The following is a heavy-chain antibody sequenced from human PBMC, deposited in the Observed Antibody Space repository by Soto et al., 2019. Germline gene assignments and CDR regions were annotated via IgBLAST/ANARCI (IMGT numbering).Heavy chain of an antibody. CDR2: IIIAGGGT. Sequence: SVKVSCKPSGFAFINSAVQWVRQARGQRPEWMGYIIIAGGGTKYAQDLQGRLTITRDVSTSTAYMELSGLTSEDTATYYCAAELYSGGRCCSFDIWGQGTSVTVSS. J-gene: IGHJ3*02. CDR1: GFAFINSA. D-gene: IGHD2-15*01. CDR3: AAELYSGGRCCSFDI. V-gene: IGHV1-58*01.